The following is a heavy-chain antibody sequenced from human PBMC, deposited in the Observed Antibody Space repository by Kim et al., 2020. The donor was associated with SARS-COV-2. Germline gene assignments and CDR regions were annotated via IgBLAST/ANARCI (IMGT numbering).Heavy chain of an antibody. CDR1: GFTFSSYA. V-gene: IGHV3-30-3*01. Sequence: GGSLRLSCAASGFTFSSYAMHWVRQAPGKGLEWVAVISYDGSNKYYADSVKGRFTISRDNSKNTLYLQMNSLRAEDTAVYYCARDKGVAGDWDPWGQGTLVTVSS. J-gene: IGHJ5*02. D-gene: IGHD2-21*01. CDR2: ISYDGSNK. CDR3: ARDKGVAGDWDP.